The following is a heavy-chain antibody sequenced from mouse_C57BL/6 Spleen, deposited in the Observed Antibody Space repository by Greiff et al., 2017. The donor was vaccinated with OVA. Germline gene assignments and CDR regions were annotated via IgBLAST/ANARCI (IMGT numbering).Heavy chain of an antibody. CDR1: GFNIKNTY. D-gene: IGHD2-2*01. J-gene: IGHJ4*01. V-gene: IGHV14-3*01. CDR2: IDPANGNT. CDR3: ARWGDGYDYAMDY. Sequence: VHVKQSVAELVRPGASVKLSCTASGFNIKNTYMHWVKQRPEQGLEWIGRIDPANGNTKYAPKVQGKATITADTSSNTAYLQLSSLTSEDTAIYYCARWGDGYDYAMDYWGQGTSVTVSS.